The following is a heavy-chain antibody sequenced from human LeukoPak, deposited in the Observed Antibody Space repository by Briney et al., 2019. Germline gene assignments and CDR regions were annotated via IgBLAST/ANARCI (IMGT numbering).Heavy chain of an antibody. CDR1: GFTFSDSG. CDR2: IRSKADNYAT. D-gene: IGHD1-26*01. CDR3: ATFPSGSWSPY. J-gene: IGHJ4*02. Sequence: QAWGSLRLSCAASGFTFSDSGIHWVRQASGKGLEWVGHIRSKADNYATVYAASVKGRFAITRDDSENTAYLQMNSLKTEDTAVYCCATFPSGSWSPYWGQGTLVTVSS. V-gene: IGHV3-73*01.